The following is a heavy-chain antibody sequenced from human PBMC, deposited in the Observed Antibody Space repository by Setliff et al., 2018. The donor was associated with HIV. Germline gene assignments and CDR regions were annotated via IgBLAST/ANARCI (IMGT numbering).Heavy chain of an antibody. Sequence: SETLSLTCAVYGGSFSGYYWNWIRQPPGKGLEWIGEIIHSGGTNYSPSLKTRVTISVDTSKNQFSLRLTSVTAADTAIYYCLRARAEWVELHSVPSYFDYWGQGTLVTVSS. V-gene: IGHV4-34*12. J-gene: IGHJ4*02. CDR2: IIHSGGT. D-gene: IGHD3-3*01. CDR1: GGSFSGYY. CDR3: LRARAEWVELHSVPSYFDY.